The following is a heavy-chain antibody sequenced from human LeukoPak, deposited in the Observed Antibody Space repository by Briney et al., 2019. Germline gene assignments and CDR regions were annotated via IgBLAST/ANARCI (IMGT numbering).Heavy chain of an antibody. D-gene: IGHD4-23*01. CDR2: IASDGSST. CDR3: ARGRPHGNDY. V-gene: IGHV3-74*01. J-gene: IGHJ4*02. CDR1: GFSFSSYG. Sequence: GRSLRLSCAASGFSFSSYGMNWVRQAPGKGLVWVSRIASDGSSTTYADSVKGRFSISRGNAKNTLYLQMNSLRVEDTAVYYCARGRPHGNDYWGQGTLVTVSS.